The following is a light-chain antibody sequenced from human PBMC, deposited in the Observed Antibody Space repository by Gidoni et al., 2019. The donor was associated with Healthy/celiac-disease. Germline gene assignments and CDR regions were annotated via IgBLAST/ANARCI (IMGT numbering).Light chain of an antibody. Sequence: YELTQPPSVSVSPGQTASITCSGDKLGDKYACWYQQKPGQSPVLVIYQDSQRPSGIPERFSGSNSGNTATLTISGTQAMDEADYYCQAWDSSTVVFGGGTKLTVL. CDR1: KLGDKY. V-gene: IGLV3-1*01. CDR2: QDS. CDR3: QAWDSSTVV. J-gene: IGLJ2*01.